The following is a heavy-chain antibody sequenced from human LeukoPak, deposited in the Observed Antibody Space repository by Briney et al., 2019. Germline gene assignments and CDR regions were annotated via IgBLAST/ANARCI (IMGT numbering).Heavy chain of an antibody. V-gene: IGHV3-9*01. CDR2: ISWNSGSI. CDR3: AKVAGGYCSGGSCDGMDV. CDR1: GFTFDDYA. J-gene: IGHJ6*02. Sequence: GRSLRLSCAASGFTFDDYAMHWVRQAPGKGLEWVSGISWNSGSIGYADSVKGRFTISRDNAKNSLYLQMNSLRAEDTALYCCAKVAGGYCSGGSCDGMDVWGQGTTVTVSS. D-gene: IGHD2-15*01.